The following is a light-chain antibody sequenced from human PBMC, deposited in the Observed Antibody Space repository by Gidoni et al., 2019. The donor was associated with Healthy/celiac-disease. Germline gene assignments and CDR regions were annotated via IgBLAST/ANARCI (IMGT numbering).Light chain of an antibody. CDR1: QTVRSTY. CDR3: QQYENVPFT. V-gene: IGKV3-20*01. J-gene: IGKJ3*01. Sequence: ELVLTQSPGTLSLSPGGRAPLSCRASQTVRSTYLAWYRHKPGQAPRLLVYGASVRAPGIHDRCSGSGSGTDFTLTVSGLEPEDPAVYYCQQYENVPFTFGPXTKVEI. CDR2: GAS.